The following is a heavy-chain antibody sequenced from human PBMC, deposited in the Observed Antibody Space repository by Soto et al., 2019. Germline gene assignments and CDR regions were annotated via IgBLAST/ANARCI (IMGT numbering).Heavy chain of an antibody. CDR1: GDSIGNYY. J-gene: IGHJ3*02. D-gene: IGHD3-22*01. V-gene: IGHV4-59*01. CDR3: AREKGYYDSSAFDI. CDR2: IYYSGST. Sequence: SETLSLTCTVSGDSIGNYYWSWIRQSPGKGLEWIGFIYYSGSTNYNPSLKSRVTISVDTSKNPFSLKLTSVAAADTAVYYCAREKGYYDSSAFDIWGQGTMVTVS.